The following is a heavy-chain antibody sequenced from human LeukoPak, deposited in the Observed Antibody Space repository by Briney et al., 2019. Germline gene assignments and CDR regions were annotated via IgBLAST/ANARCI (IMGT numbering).Heavy chain of an antibody. V-gene: IGHV1-69*01. Sequence: GGTLISKDSRWVRQAHGQKNEWMGGIIPIFGTANYAQKFQGRVTITADESTSTAYMELSSLRSEDTAVYYCAMRGYSYGYDYWGQGTLVTVSS. D-gene: IGHD5-18*01. CDR3: AMRGYSYGYDY. CDR1: GGTLISKD. CDR2: IIPIFGTA. J-gene: IGHJ4*02.